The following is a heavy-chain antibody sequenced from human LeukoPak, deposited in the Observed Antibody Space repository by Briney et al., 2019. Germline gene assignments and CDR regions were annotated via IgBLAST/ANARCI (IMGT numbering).Heavy chain of an antibody. D-gene: IGHD1-26*01. V-gene: IGHV3-23*01. CDR1: GITFSTYA. CDR3: AKGLSGIDY. J-gene: IGHJ4*02. Sequence: PGGSLRLSCVGSGITFSTYAMSWVRQAPGKGLEWVSGISNSGGSTYYADSVKGRFTISRDNSMNTLYLQMNSLRAEDTAIHYCAKGLSGIDYWGQGTLVTVSS. CDR2: ISNSGGST.